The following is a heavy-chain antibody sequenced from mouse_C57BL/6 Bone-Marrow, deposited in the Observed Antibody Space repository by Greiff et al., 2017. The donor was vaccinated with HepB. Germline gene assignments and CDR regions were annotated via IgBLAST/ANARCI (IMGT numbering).Heavy chain of an antibody. CDR1: GFSLTSYG. J-gene: IGHJ1*03. V-gene: IGHV2-6-1*01. CDR2: IWSDGST. D-gene: IGHD2-4*01. CDR3: ARHHYDYGGGYFDV. Sequence: QVELQQSGPGLVAPSQSLSITCTVSGFSLTSYGVHWVRQPPGKGLEWLVVIWSDGSTTYNSALKSRLSISKDNSKSQVFLKMNSLQTDDTAMYYCARHHYDYGGGYFDVWGTGTTVTVSS.